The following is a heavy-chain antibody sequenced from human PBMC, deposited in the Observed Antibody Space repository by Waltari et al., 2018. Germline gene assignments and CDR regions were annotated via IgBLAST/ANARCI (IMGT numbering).Heavy chain of an antibody. CDR1: GGTFSSYT. Sequence: QVQLVQSGAEVKKPGSSVQVSCKASGGTFSSYTISWVRQAPGQRLEWMGRSIPILGIANYAQKFQGRVTSTADKPTSTAYMELSSLRSEDTAVYYCAREEYGSGSYSNYYGMDVWGQGTTVTVSS. CDR2: SIPILGIA. CDR3: AREEYGSGSYSNYYGMDV. D-gene: IGHD3-10*01. J-gene: IGHJ6*02. V-gene: IGHV1-69*08.